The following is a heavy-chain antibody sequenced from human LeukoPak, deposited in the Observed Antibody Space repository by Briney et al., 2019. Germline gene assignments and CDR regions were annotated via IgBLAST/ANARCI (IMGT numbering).Heavy chain of an antibody. CDR1: GFTFDDYG. D-gene: IGHD3-22*01. CDR3: ARGATVMPPYYSYYMDV. CDR2: INWNGAST. V-gene: IGHV3-20*01. J-gene: IGHJ6*03. Sequence: GGSLRLSCAASGFTFDDYGMSWVRQVPGKGLEWVSGINWNGASTGYADSVTGRFTTSRDNTENSLYLQMNSLRAEDTALYHCARGATVMPPYYSYYMDVWGKGTTVTVSS.